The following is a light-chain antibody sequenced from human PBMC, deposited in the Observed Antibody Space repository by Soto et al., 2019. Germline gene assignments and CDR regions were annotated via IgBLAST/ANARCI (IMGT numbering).Light chain of an antibody. V-gene: IGLV3-1*01. J-gene: IGLJ3*02. CDR1: KLGDIY. CDR3: QAWDSTTVV. CDR2: QDN. Sequence: SSELTQPPSVSVSPGQTASITCSGAKLGDIYASWYQQKPGQSPILVIYQDNIRPSGIPERFSGSNSGNTATLTIRGTQAVDEADYYCQAWDSTTVVFGGGTKVTVL.